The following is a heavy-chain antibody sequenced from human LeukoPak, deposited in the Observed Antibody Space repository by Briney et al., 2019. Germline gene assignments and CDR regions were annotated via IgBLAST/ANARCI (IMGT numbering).Heavy chain of an antibody. CDR2: ISGSGGST. J-gene: IGHJ4*02. V-gene: IGHV3-23*01. CDR3: AKETYLRITMVRGVIDY. CDR1: GFTFSSYG. Sequence: GGSLILSCASSGFTFSSYGMSWVRQAPGKGLEWVSAISGSGGSTYYADSVKGRFTISRDNSKNTLYLQMNSLRAEDTAVYYCAKETYLRITMVRGVIDYWGQGTLVTVSS. D-gene: IGHD3-10*01.